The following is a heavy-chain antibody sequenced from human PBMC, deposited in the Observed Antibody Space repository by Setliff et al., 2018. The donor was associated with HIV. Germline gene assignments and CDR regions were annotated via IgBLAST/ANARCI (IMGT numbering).Heavy chain of an antibody. Sequence: TSETLSLTCTVSGPSINIHYWSWIRQSPGKAFEWIGYIYSTGSTNYNPSLQSLVTISMVASRNQFSLKVTSVTAADTAVYYCAKGAGFYGDYTFDHWGQGRQVTVSS. CDR1: GPSINIHY. CDR3: AKGAGFYGDYTFDH. CDR2: IYSTGST. D-gene: IGHD4-17*01. V-gene: IGHV4-59*11. J-gene: IGHJ4*02.